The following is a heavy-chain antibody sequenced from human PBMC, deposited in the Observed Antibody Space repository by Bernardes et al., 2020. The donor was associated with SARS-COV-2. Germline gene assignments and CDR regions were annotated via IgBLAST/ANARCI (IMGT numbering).Heavy chain of an antibody. CDR1: NYTFTHYD. D-gene: IGHD4-17*01. CDR3: ARSYGDYRFDF. Sequence: ASVKVSCKASNYTFTHYDITWVRQAPGQGLEWMGWISAHKGTTNYAQKVQGRVTMTTDTSTSTAYLELTSLRFDDTAMYYCARSYGDYRFDFWGQGTLVTVSS. CDR2: ISAHKGTT. V-gene: IGHV1-18*01. J-gene: IGHJ4*02.